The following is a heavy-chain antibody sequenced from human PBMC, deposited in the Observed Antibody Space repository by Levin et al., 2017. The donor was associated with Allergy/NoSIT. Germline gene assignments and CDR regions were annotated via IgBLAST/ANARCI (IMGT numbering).Heavy chain of an antibody. CDR3: TREGERYSSGWYPRDAFDS. CDR1: GFTFGDYA. V-gene: IGHV3-49*03. Sequence: SCTASGFTFGDYAMSWFRQAPGKGLEWVGFIRSKAYGGTTEYAASVKGRFTISRDDSKSIAYLQMNSLKTEDTAVYYCTREGERYSSGWYPRDAFDSWGQGTMVTVSS. CDR2: IRSKAYGGTT. J-gene: IGHJ3*02. D-gene: IGHD6-19*01.